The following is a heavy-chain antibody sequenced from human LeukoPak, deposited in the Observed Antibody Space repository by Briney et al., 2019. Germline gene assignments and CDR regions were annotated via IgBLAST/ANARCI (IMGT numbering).Heavy chain of an antibody. CDR3: ARGYQGSGHFDY. CDR2: IYSGGST. D-gene: IGHD2-15*01. J-gene: IGHJ4*02. CDR1: GFTFSSYA. V-gene: IGHV3-53*01. Sequence: PGGSLRLSCAASGFTFSSYAMSWVRQAPGKGLEWVSVIYSGGSTYYADSVKGRFTISRDNSKNTLYLQMNSLRAEDTAVYYCARGYQGSGHFDYWGQGTLVTVSS.